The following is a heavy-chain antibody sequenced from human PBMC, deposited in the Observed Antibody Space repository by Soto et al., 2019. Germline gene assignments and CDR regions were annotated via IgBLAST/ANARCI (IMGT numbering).Heavy chain of an antibody. J-gene: IGHJ4*02. CDR3: AKDYGIAVAGYSGY. CDR1: GFTFSSYA. V-gene: IGHV3-23*01. Sequence: GGSLRLSCAASGFTFSSYAMSWVRQAPGKGLEWVSAISGSGGSTYYADSVKGRFTISRDNSKNTLYLQMNSLRAEDTAVYYCAKDYGIAVAGYSGYWGQGTLVTVS. D-gene: IGHD6-19*01. CDR2: ISGSGGST.